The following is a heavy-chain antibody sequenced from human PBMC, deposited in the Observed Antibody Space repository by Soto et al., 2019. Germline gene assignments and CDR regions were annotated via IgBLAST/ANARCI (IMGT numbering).Heavy chain of an antibody. CDR1: GFSFSEFG. CDR2: ASHDGSNI. V-gene: IGHV3-30*18. D-gene: IGHD6-19*01. CDR3: GQEFWVRGWYGGPIDK. Sequence: QVQLVESGGGVVQPGRSLRLSCAASGFSFSEFGMHWVRQAPGKGLEWLAVASHDGSNIYLGDSVRGRFTISRDNSKNALNLQVHSLRAEDTALYFGGQEFWVRGWYGGPIDKWGQGILVTVSS. J-gene: IGHJ4*02.